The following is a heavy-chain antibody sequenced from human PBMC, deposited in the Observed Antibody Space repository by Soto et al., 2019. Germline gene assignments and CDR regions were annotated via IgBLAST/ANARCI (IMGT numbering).Heavy chain of an antibody. Sequence: QVQLQESGPGLVKPSETLSLTCSVSGGSIGSYYWSWIRQPPGKGLEWIGYIYYSGSTNYNPSLKSRVTISVDKSKNQFSLKPSSVTAADTAVYYCARGGWRQIDYWGQGTLVTVSS. V-gene: IGHV4-59*08. CDR2: IYYSGST. J-gene: IGHJ4*02. CDR1: GGSIGSYY. CDR3: ARGGWRQIDY. D-gene: IGHD3-3*01.